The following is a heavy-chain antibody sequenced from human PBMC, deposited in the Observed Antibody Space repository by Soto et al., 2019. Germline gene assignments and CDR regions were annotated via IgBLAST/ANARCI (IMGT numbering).Heavy chain of an antibody. D-gene: IGHD3-16*02. CDR3: ARLSPY. J-gene: IGHJ4*02. CDR1: GFTFSSCW. Sequence: GGSLRLSCAASGFTFSSCWMSWVRQAPGKGLEWVANIKPDGSEKYYVDSVKGRFTISRDDAKNSLYLEMNSLRAEDTAVYYYARLSPYWGQGALVTVSS. CDR2: IKPDGSEK. V-gene: IGHV3-7*01.